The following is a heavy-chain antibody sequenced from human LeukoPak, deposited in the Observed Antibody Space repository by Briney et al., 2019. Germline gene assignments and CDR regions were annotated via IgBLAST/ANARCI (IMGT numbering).Heavy chain of an antibody. CDR2: IYTSGST. V-gene: IGHV4-4*07. CDR3: AGRRGDPYYYDSGTGTDAFDI. J-gene: IGHJ3*02. CDR1: GGSISSYY. D-gene: IGHD3-10*01. Sequence: PSETLSLTCTVSGGSISSYYWSWIRQPAGKGLEWIGRIYTSGSTNYNPSLKSRVTMSVDTSKNQFSLKLSSVTAADTAVYYCAGRRGDPYYYDSGTGTDAFDIWGQGTMVTVSS.